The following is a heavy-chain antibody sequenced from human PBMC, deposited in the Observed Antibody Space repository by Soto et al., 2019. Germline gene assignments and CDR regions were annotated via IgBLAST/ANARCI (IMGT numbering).Heavy chain of an antibody. V-gene: IGHV3-48*03. D-gene: IGHD6-6*01. CDR2: ISSSGSTI. Sequence: PGGSRRLSCAASGFTFSSYEMSWVRQAPGKGLEWVSYISSSGSTIYYADSVKGRFTISRDNAKNSLYLQMNSLRAEDTAVYYCARERAARPVNWFDPWGQGTLVTVSS. CDR1: GFTFSSYE. J-gene: IGHJ5*02. CDR3: ARERAARPVNWFDP.